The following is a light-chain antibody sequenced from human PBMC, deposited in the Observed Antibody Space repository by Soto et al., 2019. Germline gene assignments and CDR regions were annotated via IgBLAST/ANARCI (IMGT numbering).Light chain of an antibody. CDR3: QQYDTYWT. CDR1: QSISSW. CDR2: KAS. Sequence: DIQMTHSPSTLSASVGDRVIITCRASQSISSWLAWYQQKPGKAPKLLIYKASTLESGVPSRFSGSGSGTDFTLTISSLQPDDFATYYCQQYDTYWTFGQGTKVEIK. J-gene: IGKJ1*01. V-gene: IGKV1-5*03.